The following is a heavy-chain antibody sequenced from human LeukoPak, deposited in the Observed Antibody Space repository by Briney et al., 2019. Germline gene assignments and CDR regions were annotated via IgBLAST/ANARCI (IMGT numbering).Heavy chain of an antibody. V-gene: IGHV4-61*01. CDR1: GGSVSSGSYY. J-gene: IGHJ5*02. CDR2: IYYSGST. Sequence: KPSETLSLTCTVSGGSVSSGSYYWSWIRQPPGKGLEWIGYIYYSGSTNYNPSLKSRVTISVDTSKNQFSLKLSSVTAADTAVYYCARDRSDFWSGYCESWFDPWGQGTLVTVSS. CDR3: ARDRSDFWSGYCESWFDP. D-gene: IGHD3-3*01.